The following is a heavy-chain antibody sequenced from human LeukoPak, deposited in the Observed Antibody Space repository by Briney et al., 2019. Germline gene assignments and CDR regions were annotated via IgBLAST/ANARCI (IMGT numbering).Heavy chain of an antibody. CDR3: ARTQGSSGYYPNY. Sequence: GGSLRLSCAASGFTFSSYSMNWVRQAPGKGLEWVSSISSSSSYIYYADSVKGRFTISRDNAKNSLYLQMNSLRAEDTAVYYCARTQGSSGYYPNYWGQGTLVTVSS. V-gene: IGHV3-21*01. CDR1: GFTFSSYS. J-gene: IGHJ4*02. D-gene: IGHD3-22*01. CDR2: ISSSSSYI.